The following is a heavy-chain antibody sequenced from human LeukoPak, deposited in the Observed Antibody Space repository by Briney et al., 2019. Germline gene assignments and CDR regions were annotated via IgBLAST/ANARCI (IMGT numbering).Heavy chain of an antibody. CDR1: GGSISSYY. D-gene: IGHD3-9*01. V-gene: IGHV4-59*01. CDR2: IYYSGST. J-gene: IGHJ3*02. CDR3: ARDFGLTGWAFDI. Sequence: PSETLSLTCTVSGGSISSYYWSWIRQPPGKGLEWIGYIYYSGSTNYNPSLKSRVTISVDTSKNQFSLKLSSVTAADTAVYYCARDFGLTGWAFDICGQGTMVTVSS.